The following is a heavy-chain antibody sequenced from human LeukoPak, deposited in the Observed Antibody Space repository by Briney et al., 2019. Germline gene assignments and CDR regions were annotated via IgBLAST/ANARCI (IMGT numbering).Heavy chain of an antibody. CDR2: INPNSGGT. CDR3: ARVGRTAAGTYYYYMDV. J-gene: IGHJ6*03. D-gene: IGHD6-13*01. CDR1: GYTFTGYY. V-gene: IGHV1-2*02. Sequence: ASVKVSCKASGYTFTGYYMHWVRQAPGQGLEWMGWINPNSGGTNYAQKFQGRVTMTRDMSTSTVYMELSSLRSEDTAVYYCARVGRTAAGTYYYYMDVWGKGTTVTVSS.